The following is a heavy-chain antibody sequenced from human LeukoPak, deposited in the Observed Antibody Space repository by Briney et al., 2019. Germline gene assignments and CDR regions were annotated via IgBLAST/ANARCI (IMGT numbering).Heavy chain of an antibody. CDR2: ISSSSSYI. J-gene: IGHJ4*02. CDR3: AKGQELDDGVFDS. CDR1: GFTFSSYS. V-gene: IGHV3-21*04. Sequence: GGSLRLSCAASGFTFSSYSMNWVRQAPGKGLEWVSSISSSSSYIYYADSVKGRFTISRDNAKNSLYLQMNSLRAEDTATFYCAKGQELDDGVFDSWGQGTMVTVSS. D-gene: IGHD1-1*01.